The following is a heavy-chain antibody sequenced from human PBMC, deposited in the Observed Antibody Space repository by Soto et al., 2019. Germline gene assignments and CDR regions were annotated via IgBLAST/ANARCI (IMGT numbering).Heavy chain of an antibody. CDR3: ARGGTAYIAARQGYSYYGMDV. J-gene: IGHJ6*02. D-gene: IGHD6-6*01. Sequence: GASVKVSCKASGGTFSSYAISWVRQAPGQGLEWMGGIIPIFGTANYAQKFQGRVTITADKSTSTAYMELSSLRSEDTAVYYCARGGTAYIAARQGYSYYGMDVWGQGPTVTGS. V-gene: IGHV1-69*06. CDR2: IIPIFGTA. CDR1: GGTFSSYA.